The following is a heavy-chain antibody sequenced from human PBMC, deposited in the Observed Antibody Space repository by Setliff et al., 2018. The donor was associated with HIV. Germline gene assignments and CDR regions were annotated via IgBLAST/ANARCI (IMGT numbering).Heavy chain of an antibody. D-gene: IGHD3-10*01. J-gene: IGHJ4*02. Sequence: SGPTLVNPTQTLTLTCTFSGFSLSPRGMSVSWIRQPPGKALEWLARIDWDNAKYYSTSLKTRLTISKDTSKNQVVLTMTNMDPVDTATYYCARGSESLTYFDNLGPGTLVTVSS. CDR1: GFSLSPRGMS. CDR2: IDWDNAK. V-gene: IGHV2-70*11. CDR3: ARGSESLTYFDN.